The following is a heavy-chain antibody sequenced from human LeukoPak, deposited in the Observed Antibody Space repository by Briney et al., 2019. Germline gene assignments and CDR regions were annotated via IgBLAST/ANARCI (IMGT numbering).Heavy chain of an antibody. V-gene: IGHV3-23*01. CDR1: GFTFSSYA. Sequence: GGSLRLSCAASGFTFSSYAMSWVRQAPGKGLEWVSAISGSSGSTYYADSVKGRFTISRDNSKNTLYLQMNSLRAEDTAVYYCAKVTTVTTTPYWGQGTLVTVSS. J-gene: IGHJ4*02. CDR3: AKVTTVTTTPY. CDR2: ISGSSGST. D-gene: IGHD4-11*01.